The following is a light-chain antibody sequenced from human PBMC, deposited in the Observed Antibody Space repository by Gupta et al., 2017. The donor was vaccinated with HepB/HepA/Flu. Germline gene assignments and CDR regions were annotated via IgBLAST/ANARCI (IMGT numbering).Light chain of an antibody. CDR2: GVS. J-gene: IGKJ2*01. CDR1: RDIRKF. Sequence: DIQMTQFPSTLSASVGDRVTFACQASRDIRKFLNWFQQKPGKAPILLVYGVSNLDAGVPSRFSASGHGTEFTLTISSLQPEDAATYYCQQYDNLPYTFGQGTKLEI. V-gene: IGKV1-33*01. CDR3: QQYDNLPYT.